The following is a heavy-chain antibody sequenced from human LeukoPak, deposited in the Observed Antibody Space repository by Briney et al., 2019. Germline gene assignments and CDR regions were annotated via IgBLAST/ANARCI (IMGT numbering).Heavy chain of an antibody. V-gene: IGHV3-23*01. CDR1: GFTFSNYA. J-gene: IGHJ4*02. CDR3: AKQVIAFDY. CDR2: IGTSGGST. D-gene: IGHD3-16*02. Sequence: PGGSLRLSCAASGFTFSNYAMNWVRQAPGKGLEWVSGIGTSGGSTYYADSVKGRFTISRDNSKNTLYLQMNSLRAEDTAVYYCAKQVIAFDYWGQGTLVTVSS.